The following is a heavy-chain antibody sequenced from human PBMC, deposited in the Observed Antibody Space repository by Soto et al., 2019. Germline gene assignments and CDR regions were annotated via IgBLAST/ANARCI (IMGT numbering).Heavy chain of an antibody. CDR2: ISGSGGST. Sequence: GGSLRLSCVASGFTFSSYAMSWVRQAPGKGLEWVSAISGSGGSTYYADSVKGRFTISRDNSKNTLYLQMNSLRAEDTAVYYCANEDGYNEAFDYWGQGTLVTVSS. J-gene: IGHJ4*02. CDR3: ANEDGYNEAFDY. D-gene: IGHD5-12*01. V-gene: IGHV3-23*01. CDR1: GFTFSSYA.